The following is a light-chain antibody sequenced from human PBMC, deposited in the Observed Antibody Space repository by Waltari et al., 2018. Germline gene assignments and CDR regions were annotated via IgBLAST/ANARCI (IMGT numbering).Light chain of an antibody. CDR3: QQYEGLPRT. V-gene: IGKV1-33*01. Sequence: DIQMTQSPSSLSASVGDRLTITCQASQHIYNYLNWYQQKPGKAPKLLIYAASNLQTGVPSRFSGGGSGTDFTFVISNLQPEDIATYYCQQYEGLPRTFGQGTKLEMK. CDR2: AAS. J-gene: IGKJ2*02. CDR1: QHIYNY.